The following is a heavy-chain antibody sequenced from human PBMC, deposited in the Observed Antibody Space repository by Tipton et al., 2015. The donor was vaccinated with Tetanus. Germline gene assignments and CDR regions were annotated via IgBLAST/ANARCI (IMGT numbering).Heavy chain of an antibody. V-gene: IGHV5-51*03. D-gene: IGHD2-15*01. J-gene: IGHJ4*02. Sequence: QSGAEVKKPGESLKISCKGSGYTFTSYWIGWVRQMPGKGLEWMGILYPGDSDTRYSPSFRGQVTISVDKSMSTAYLQWSSLKDSDTAMYYCARLGVGSSLSDCDSWGQGTLVTVSS. CDR3: ARLGVGSSLSDCDS. CDR1: GYTFTSYW. CDR2: LYPGDSDT.